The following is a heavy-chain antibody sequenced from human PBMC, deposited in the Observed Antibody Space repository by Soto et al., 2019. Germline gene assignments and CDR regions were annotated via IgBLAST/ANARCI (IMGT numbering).Heavy chain of an antibody. CDR1: GGSTSSYY. CDR2: IYYSGST. Sequence: SETLSLTCTVSGGSTSSYYWSWIRQPPGKGLEWIGYIYYSGSTNYNPSLKSRVTISVDTSKNQFSLKLSSVTAADTAVYYCASGEAVAGSFDYWDQGTLVTFSA. J-gene: IGHJ4*02. V-gene: IGHV4-59*01. D-gene: IGHD6-19*01. CDR3: ASGEAVAGSFDY.